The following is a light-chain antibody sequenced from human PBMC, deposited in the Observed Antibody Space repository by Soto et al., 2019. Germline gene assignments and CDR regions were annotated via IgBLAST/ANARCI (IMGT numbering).Light chain of an antibody. V-gene: IGLV2-14*01. J-gene: IGLJ1*01. CDR3: SSYTSSSTSPYV. CDR2: EVS. Sequence: QSALTQPASVSGSPGQSITISCTGTSSDVGGYDYVSWYQQHPGKAPKLMIYEVSNRPSRVFNRFSGSKSGNTASLTISGLQAEDEADYYCSSYTSSSTSPYVFGTGTKLTGL. CDR1: SSDVGGYDY.